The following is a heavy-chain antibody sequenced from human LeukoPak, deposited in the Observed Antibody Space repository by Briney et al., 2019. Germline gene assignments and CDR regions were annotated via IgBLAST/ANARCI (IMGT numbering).Heavy chain of an antibody. D-gene: IGHD6-19*01. CDR3: AKDGPSYSSGWYGGLGWFDP. CDR2: ISYDGSNK. J-gene: IGHJ5*02. V-gene: IGHV3-30*18. CDR1: GFTFSSYG. Sequence: GRSLRLSCAASGFTFSSYGMHWVRQAPGKGLEWGAVISYDGSNKYYADSVKGRFTISRDNSKNTLYLQMNSLRAEDTAVYYCAKDGPSYSSGWYGGLGWFDPWGQGTLVTVSS.